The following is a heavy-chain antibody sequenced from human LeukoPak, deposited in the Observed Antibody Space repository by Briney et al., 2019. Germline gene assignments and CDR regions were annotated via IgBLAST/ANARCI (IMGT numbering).Heavy chain of an antibody. V-gene: IGHV3-48*01. CDR1: GFTFSSYS. CDR2: ISSSSSTI. J-gene: IGHJ3*02. Sequence: PGGSLRLSCAASGFTFSSYSMNWVRQAPGKGLEWVSYISSSSSTIYYADSVKGRFTISRDNAKNSLYLQMNSLRAEDTAVYYCARALYYYDSSGYWSTDAFDIWGQGTMVTVSS. D-gene: IGHD3-22*01. CDR3: ARALYYYDSSGYWSTDAFDI.